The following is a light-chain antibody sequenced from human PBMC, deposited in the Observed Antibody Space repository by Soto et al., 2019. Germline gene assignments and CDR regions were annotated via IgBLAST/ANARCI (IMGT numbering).Light chain of an antibody. J-gene: IGKJ3*01. CDR2: AAS. Sequence: DIQMTQSPSSLSASVGDRVTITCRASQSISSYLNWYQQKPGKAPKLLIYAASSLQSGVPSRFSGSGSGTDFTLTISSLQPEDFATYYCQQSYSTPPCNFGPGTKVHIK. CDR3: QQSYSTPPCN. V-gene: IGKV1-39*01. CDR1: QSISSY.